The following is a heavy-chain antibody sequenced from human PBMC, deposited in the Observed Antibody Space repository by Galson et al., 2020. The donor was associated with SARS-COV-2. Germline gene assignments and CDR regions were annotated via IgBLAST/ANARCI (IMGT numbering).Heavy chain of an antibody. CDR1: GYSISSGYY. CDR2: IYHSGST. CDR3: ARALGYYDSSGYYGLGSYYYYGMDV. V-gene: IGHV4-38-2*02. D-gene: IGHD3-22*01. J-gene: IGHJ6*02. Sequence: SETLSLTCTVSGYSISSGYYWGWIRQPPGKGLEWIGSIYHSGSTYYNPSLKSRVTISVDTSKNQFSLKLSSVTAADTAVYYCARALGYYDSSGYYGLGSYYYYGMDVWGQGTTVTVSS.